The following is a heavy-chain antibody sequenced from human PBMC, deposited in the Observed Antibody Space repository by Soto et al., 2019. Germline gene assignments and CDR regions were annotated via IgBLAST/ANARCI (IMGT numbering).Heavy chain of an antibody. CDR1: GYTFTSYY. V-gene: IGHV1-46*01. D-gene: IGHD3-10*01. CDR2: INPSGGST. J-gene: IGHJ6*02. CDR3: ASLKFRDYGMDV. Sequence: RASVKVSCKASGYTFTSYYMHWVRQAPGQGLEWMGIINPSGGSTSYAQKFQGRVTMTRDTSTSTVYMELSSLRSEETAVYYCASLKFRDYGMDVWGQGTTVTVSS.